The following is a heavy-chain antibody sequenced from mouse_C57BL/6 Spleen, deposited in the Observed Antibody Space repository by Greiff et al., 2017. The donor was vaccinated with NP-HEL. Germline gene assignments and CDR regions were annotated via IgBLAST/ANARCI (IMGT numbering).Heavy chain of an antibody. Sequence: EVQVVESGPGLVKPSQSLSLTCSVTGYSITSGYYWNWIRQFPGNKLEWMGYISYDGSNNYNPSLKNRISITRDTSKNQFFLKLNSVTTEDTATYYCARDGEVGYAMDYWGQGTSVTVSS. CDR1: GYSITSGYY. J-gene: IGHJ4*01. D-gene: IGHD1-1*01. CDR2: ISYDGSN. CDR3: ARDGEVGYAMDY. V-gene: IGHV3-6*01.